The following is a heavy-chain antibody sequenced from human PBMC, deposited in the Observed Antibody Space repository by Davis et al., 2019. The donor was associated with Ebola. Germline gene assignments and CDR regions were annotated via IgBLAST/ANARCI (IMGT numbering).Heavy chain of an antibody. Sequence: GESLKISCAASGFTFSSYGMHWVRQAPGKGLEWVGRIRSKANSYATAYAASVKGRFTISRDDSKNTAYLQMNSLKTEDTAVYYCTPRFDYWGQGTLVTVSS. J-gene: IGHJ4*02. CDR1: GFTFSSYG. CDR3: TPRFDY. CDR2: IRSKANSYAT. V-gene: IGHV3-73*01.